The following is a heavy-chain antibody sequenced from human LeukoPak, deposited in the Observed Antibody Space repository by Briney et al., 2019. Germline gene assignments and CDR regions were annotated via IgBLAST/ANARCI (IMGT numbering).Heavy chain of an antibody. J-gene: IGHJ4*02. Sequence: GASVKVSCKASGGTFSSYAISWVRQAPGQGLEWMGGIIPIFGTANYAQKFQGRVTITTDESTSTAYMELSSLRSEDTAVYYCARVEGANSFDYWGQGTLATVSS. D-gene: IGHD1-26*01. CDR3: ARVEGANSFDY. CDR2: IIPIFGTA. V-gene: IGHV1-69*05. CDR1: GGTFSSYA.